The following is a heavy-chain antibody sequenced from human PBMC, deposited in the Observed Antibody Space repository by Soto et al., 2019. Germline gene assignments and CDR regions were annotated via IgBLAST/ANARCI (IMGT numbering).Heavy chain of an antibody. D-gene: IGHD4-17*01. Sequence: PSETLSLTCAVYGESFSGYSWSWIRQPPGKGLEWIDKINCGGSTNYNPSLKSRVTISVDLSKNQFSLRLSSVTTADTALYYCARTTAVPNTLRSRYFFDYWGQGTLVTVSS. CDR1: GESFSGYS. J-gene: IGHJ4*02. CDR3: ARTTAVPNTLRSRYFFDY. V-gene: IGHV4-34*01. CDR2: INCGGST.